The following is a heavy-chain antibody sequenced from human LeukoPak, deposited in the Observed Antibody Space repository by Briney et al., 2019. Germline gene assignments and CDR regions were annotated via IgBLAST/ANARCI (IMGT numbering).Heavy chain of an antibody. V-gene: IGHV4-61*02. CDR1: GGSISSGSYY. D-gene: IGHD3-10*01. Sequence: SETLSLTCTVSGGSISSGSYYWSWIRQPAGKGLEWIGRIYTSGSTNYNPSLKSRVTISVDTSKNQFSLKLSSVTAADTAVYYCARLYYYGGLGAFDIWGQGTMVTVSS. J-gene: IGHJ3*02. CDR3: ARLYYYGGLGAFDI. CDR2: IYTSGST.